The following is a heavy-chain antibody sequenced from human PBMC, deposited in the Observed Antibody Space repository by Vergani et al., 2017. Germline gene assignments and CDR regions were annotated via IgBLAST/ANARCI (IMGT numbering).Heavy chain of an antibody. CDR3: ARAVAAWRYFDL. Sequence: QVQLQQWGAGLLKPSETLSLTCAVYGGSFSGYYWSWIRQPPGKGLEWIGEINHSGSTNYNPSLQSRVTISVDTSKNQFSLKLSSVTAADTAVYYCARAVAAWRYFDLWGRGTLVTVAS. D-gene: IGHD2-15*01. V-gene: IGHV4-34*01. CDR1: GGSFSGYY. CDR2: INHSGST. J-gene: IGHJ2*01.